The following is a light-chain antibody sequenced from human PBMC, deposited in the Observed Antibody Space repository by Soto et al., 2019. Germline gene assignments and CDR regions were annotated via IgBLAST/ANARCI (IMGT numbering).Light chain of an antibody. Sequence: QSVLTQPPSVSGAPGQRVTISCTGSSSNIGAGYDVHWYQQLPGTAPKVLISGNSNRPSGVPDRFSGSKSGTSASLAITGLQAEDEAGYYCQSYDSSLSGVVFGGGTKLTVL. CDR3: QSYDSSLSGVV. CDR1: SSNIGAGYD. V-gene: IGLV1-40*01. J-gene: IGLJ2*01. CDR2: GNS.